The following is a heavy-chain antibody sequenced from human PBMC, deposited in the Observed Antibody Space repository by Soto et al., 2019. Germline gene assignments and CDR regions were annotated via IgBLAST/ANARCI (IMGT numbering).Heavy chain of an antibody. Sequence: QVQLVQSGAEVRNPGSSVKVSCKASGDTLGSFTITWVRQAPGQGLEWMGGIIPVLGSVFYAQKFQCRVTIVADDSTSTAYMELTSLRSEDTAAFYCARGAGIFGVVAFDSWGQGTLVTVSS. CDR1: GDTLGSFT. CDR2: IIPVLGSV. V-gene: IGHV1-69*01. D-gene: IGHD3-3*01. CDR3: ARGAGIFGVVAFDS. J-gene: IGHJ4*02.